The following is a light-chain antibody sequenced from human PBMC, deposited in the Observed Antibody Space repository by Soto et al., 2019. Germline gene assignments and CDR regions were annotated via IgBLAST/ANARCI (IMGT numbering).Light chain of an antibody. Sequence: VVVTQSPATLSVSPWERATLSCRASQSVSSNLAWYQQKPGQAPRLLIYGASTRATGIPARFSGSGSGTELTLTISSLQSDDFAVYHCQQYNNWPPTFGHGTRLEIK. CDR1: QSVSSN. CDR2: GAS. V-gene: IGKV3-15*01. J-gene: IGKJ5*01. CDR3: QQYNNWPPT.